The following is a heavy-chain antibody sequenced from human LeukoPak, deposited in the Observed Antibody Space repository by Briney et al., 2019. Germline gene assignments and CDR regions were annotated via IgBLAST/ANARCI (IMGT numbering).Heavy chain of an antibody. V-gene: IGHV4-31*03. CDR3: ARAPLHSSWPFDY. D-gene: IGHD6-13*01. Sequence: PSQTLSLTCTVSGGSISSGGYYWSWIRQHPGKGLERIGYIYYSGSTYYNPSLKSRVTISVDTSKNQFSLKLSSVTAADTAVYYCARAPLHSSWPFDYWGQGTLVTVSS. CDR2: IYYSGST. J-gene: IGHJ4*02. CDR1: GGSISSGGYY.